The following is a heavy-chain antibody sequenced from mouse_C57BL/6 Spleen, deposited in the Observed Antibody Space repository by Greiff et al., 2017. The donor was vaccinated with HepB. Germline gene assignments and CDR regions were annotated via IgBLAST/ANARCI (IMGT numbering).Heavy chain of an antibody. CDR1: GYTFTSYW. D-gene: IGHD1-1*01. V-gene: IGHV1-72*01. J-gene: IGHJ2*01. CDR2: IDPNSGGT. Sequence: QVQLKQPGAELVKPGASVKLSCKASGYTFTSYWMHWVKQRPGRGLEWIGRIDPNSGGTKYNEKFKSKATLTVDKPSSTAYMQLSSLTSEDSAVYYCARLSLTTVKDYWGQGTTLTVSS. CDR3: ARLSLTTVKDY.